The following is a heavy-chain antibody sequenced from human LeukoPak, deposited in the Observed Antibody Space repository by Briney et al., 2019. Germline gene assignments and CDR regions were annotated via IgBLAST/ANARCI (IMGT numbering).Heavy chain of an antibody. J-gene: IGHJ4*02. CDR3: ARDVGRSYDLDY. V-gene: IGHV1-18*01. CDR2: ISAYNGNT. Sequence: GASVEVSCKASGYTFTSYGISWVRQAPGQGLEWMGWISAYNGNTDHAQSLQGRVTMTIDTSTSTVYMELRSLRSDDTAVYYCARDVGRSYDLDYWGQGTLVTVSS. D-gene: IGHD3-16*01. CDR1: GYTFTSYG.